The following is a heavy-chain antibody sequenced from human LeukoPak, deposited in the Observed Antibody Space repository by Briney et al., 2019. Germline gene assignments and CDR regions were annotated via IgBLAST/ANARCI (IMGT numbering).Heavy chain of an antibody. CDR3: ASILSFGAQQLVRHYAFDI. J-gene: IGHJ3*02. V-gene: IGHV5-51*01. CDR1: GYSFTSYW. Sequence: GESLKISCKGSGYSFTSYWIGWVRQMPGKGLEWMRIIYPGDSDTRYSPSFQGQVTISADKSISTAYLQWSSLKASDTAMYYCASILSFGAQQLVRHYAFDIWGQGTMVTVSS. CDR2: IYPGDSDT. D-gene: IGHD6-13*01.